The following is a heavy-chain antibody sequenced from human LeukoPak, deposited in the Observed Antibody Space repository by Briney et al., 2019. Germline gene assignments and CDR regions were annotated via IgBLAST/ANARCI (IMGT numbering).Heavy chain of an antibody. CDR3: ARDKGYYFYMDV. CDR1: DRSISSYY. CDR2: IYTSGIT. Sequence: SETLSLTCTVSDRSISSYYWSWIRQPAGQGLEWIGRIYTSGITNYNPSLKSRVTMSVDTSKNQFSLKLSSGTAADTAVYYCARDKGYYFYMDVWGKGTPVTVSS. V-gene: IGHV4-4*07. J-gene: IGHJ6*03.